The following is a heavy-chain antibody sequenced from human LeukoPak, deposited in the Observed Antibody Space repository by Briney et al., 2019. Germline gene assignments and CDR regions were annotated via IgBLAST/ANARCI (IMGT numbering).Heavy chain of an antibody. CDR1: GFTFSTSV. J-gene: IGHJ3*02. CDR2: ISDNGLDT. V-gene: IGHV3-64*01. CDR3: AREGHSSGHCGALDI. Sequence: AGSLRLSCEVSGFTFSTSVMHWVRQAPGKGLEYVSGISDNGLDTHYGNSVEGRFTISRDNSKNSLYLQMDSLRDEDMAVYYCAREGHSSGHCGALDIWGQGTMVTVSS. D-gene: IGHD3-22*01.